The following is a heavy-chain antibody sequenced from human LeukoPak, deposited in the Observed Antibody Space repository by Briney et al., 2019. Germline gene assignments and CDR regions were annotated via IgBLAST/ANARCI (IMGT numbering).Heavy chain of an antibody. J-gene: IGHJ4*01. V-gene: IGHV3-30*03. CDR2: LSYDGNNE. D-gene: IGHD3-16*01. Sequence: SSRSPRLSCAASGFTFSNYGMHWVLQAPGKGLEWVALLSYDGNNEHYADSVKGRFTISRDNSKNTVFLQMNSLRAEDTAVYYCAGGQYFSDCWGQGSLVSVSS. CDR1: GFTFSNYG. CDR3: AGGQYFSDC.